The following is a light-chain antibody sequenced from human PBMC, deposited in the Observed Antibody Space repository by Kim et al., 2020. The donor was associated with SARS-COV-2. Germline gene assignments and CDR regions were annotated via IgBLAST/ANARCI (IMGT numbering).Light chain of an antibody. V-gene: IGKV3-20*01. Sequence: PVEVSTTSWTASQTITSTKLDWYQQITRQTPRLLIYGASSRATGIPDRFSGSGAGTDFTLTISRLEPEDFAVYYCLQNGVSVETFGQGTKVDIK. CDR2: GAS. CDR3: LQNGVSVET. J-gene: IGKJ1*01. CDR1: QTITSTK.